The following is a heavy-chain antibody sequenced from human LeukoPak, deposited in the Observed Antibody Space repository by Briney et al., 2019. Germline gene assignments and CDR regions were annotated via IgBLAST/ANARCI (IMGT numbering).Heavy chain of an antibody. CDR1: GFTFSSYG. J-gene: IGHJ4*02. V-gene: IGHV3-30*02. D-gene: IGHD2-21*02. Sequence: GGSLRLSCAASGFTFSSYGMHWVRQAPGKGLEWVAAIWYDGSNKYYADSVKGRFTISRDNSKNTLYLQMNSLRAEDTAVYYCAKDGKVTAFDYWGQGTLVTVSS. CDR3: AKDGKVTAFDY. CDR2: IWYDGSNK.